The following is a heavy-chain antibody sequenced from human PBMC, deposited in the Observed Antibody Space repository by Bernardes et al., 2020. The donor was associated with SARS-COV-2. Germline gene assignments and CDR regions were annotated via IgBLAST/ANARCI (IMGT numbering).Heavy chain of an antibody. V-gene: IGHV4-59*01. CDR3: ARDRATVTTPAGPDYSRGYYGMDV. J-gene: IGHJ6*02. D-gene: IGHD4-17*01. Sequence: SETLSLTCTVSGGSISSYYWSWIRQPPGKGLEWIGYIYYSGSTNYNPSLKSRVTISVDTSKNQFSLKLSSVTAADTAVYYCARDRATVTTPAGPDYSRGYYGMDVWGQGTTVTVSS. CDR1: GGSISSYY. CDR2: IYYSGST.